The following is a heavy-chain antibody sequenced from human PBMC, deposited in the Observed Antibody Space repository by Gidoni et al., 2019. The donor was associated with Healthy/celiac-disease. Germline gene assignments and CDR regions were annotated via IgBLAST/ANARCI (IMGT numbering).Heavy chain of an antibody. CDR1: GGSISSGSDS. CDR3: ARGAGYYGSGSYNY. D-gene: IGHD3-10*01. CDR2: IYTSGST. Sequence: QVQLPESGPGLVKPSQTLSLTCTVSGGSISSGSDSWSWNRQPAGKVLEWIGRIYTSGSTNYNPYLKSRVTISVDTSKNQFSLKLSSVTAADTAVYDCARGAGYYGSGSYNYWGQGTLVTVSS. V-gene: IGHV4-61*02. J-gene: IGHJ4*02.